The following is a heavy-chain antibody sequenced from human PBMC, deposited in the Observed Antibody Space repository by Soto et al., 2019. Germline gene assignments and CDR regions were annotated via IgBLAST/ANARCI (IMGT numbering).Heavy chain of an antibody. J-gene: IGHJ6*03. Sequence: ASVKLSCKASGYTYTSNYMHWVRQAPRQGLEWMGIINPSGGSTSYAQKFQGRVTMTRDTSTSTAYMELSSLRSEDTAVYYCARDFWFGVRSDIVVVPAEYYYYYMDVWGKGTTVTVSS. CDR2: INPSGGST. V-gene: IGHV1-46*03. CDR1: GYTYTSNY. D-gene: IGHD2-2*01. CDR3: ARDFWFGVRSDIVVVPAEYYYYYMDV.